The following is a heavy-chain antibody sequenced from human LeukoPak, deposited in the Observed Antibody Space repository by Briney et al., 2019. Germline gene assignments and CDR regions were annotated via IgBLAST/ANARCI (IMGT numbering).Heavy chain of an antibody. V-gene: IGHV3-23*01. D-gene: IGHD5-12*01. Sequence: PGESLRLSCAASGFTFSSYAMTWVRQAPGKGLEWVSVISGSGDSTYYAGSVKGRFTISRDNAKNSLYLQMNSLRAEDTAVYYCATLGAYDRFDSWGQGTLVTVSS. CDR1: GFTFSSYA. CDR2: ISGSGDST. J-gene: IGHJ4*02. CDR3: ATLGAYDRFDS.